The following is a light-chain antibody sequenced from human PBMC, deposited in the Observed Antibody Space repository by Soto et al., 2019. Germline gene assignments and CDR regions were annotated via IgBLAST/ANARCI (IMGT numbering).Light chain of an antibody. CDR1: QDISNS. V-gene: IGKV1-9*01. Sequence: DIQMTQSPSSLSASVGDRVTITCQASQDISNSLNWYQQKPGKAPKLLIYAASTLQSGVPSRFSGSGSGTDFTLTISSLQPEDFATYYCQQLNSYPQTFGQGTKVDIK. CDR3: QQLNSYPQT. J-gene: IGKJ1*01. CDR2: AAS.